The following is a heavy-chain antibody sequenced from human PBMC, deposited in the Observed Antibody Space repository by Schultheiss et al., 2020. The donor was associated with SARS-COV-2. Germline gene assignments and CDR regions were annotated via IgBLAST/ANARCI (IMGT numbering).Heavy chain of an antibody. J-gene: IGHJ3*02. CDR1: GGSISSYY. CDR2: IYYSGST. CDR3: ARAPQPGSSSWYLMWAFDI. V-gene: IGHV4-59*12. Sequence: SETLSLTCTVSGGSISSYYWSWIRQPPGKGLEWIGYIYYSGSTKYNPSLKSRVTISVDTSKNQFSLKLSSVTAADTAVYYCARAPQPGSSSWYLMWAFDIWGQGTMVTVSS. D-gene: IGHD6-13*01.